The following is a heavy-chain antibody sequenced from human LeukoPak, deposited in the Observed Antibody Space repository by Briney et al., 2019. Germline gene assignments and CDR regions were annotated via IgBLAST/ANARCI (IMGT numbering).Heavy chain of an antibody. V-gene: IGHV3-23*01. Sequence: GGSLRLSCAASGFTFSSFAMSWVCQAPGRGLEWVSAISGSGGSTYSADSVKGRFTISRDNSKNTLYLQMNSLRAEDTAVYYCAKGGSSGWYKKNFDYWGQGTLVTVSS. CDR1: GFTFSSFA. CDR2: ISGSGGST. D-gene: IGHD6-19*01. J-gene: IGHJ4*02. CDR3: AKGGSSGWYKKNFDY.